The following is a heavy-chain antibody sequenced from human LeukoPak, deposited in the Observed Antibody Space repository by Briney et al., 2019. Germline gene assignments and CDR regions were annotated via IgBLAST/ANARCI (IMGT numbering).Heavy chain of an antibody. CDR3: AGGSGWLIDY. J-gene: IGHJ4*02. D-gene: IGHD6-19*01. Sequence: GGSLRLSCTASGFIFSSYSMNWLRQAPGKELEWVSYISATSSAVYYTDSVKGRFTITRDNAKNSLYLQMNSLRAEDTAIYYCAGGSGWLIDYWGQGTLVTVPS. V-gene: IGHV3-48*04. CDR1: GFIFSSYS. CDR2: ISATSSAV.